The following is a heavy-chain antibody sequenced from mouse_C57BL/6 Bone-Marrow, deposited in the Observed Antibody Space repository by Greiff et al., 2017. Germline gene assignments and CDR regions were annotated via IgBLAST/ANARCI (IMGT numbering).Heavy chain of an antibody. CDR2: ISSGGSYT. Sequence: DVQLQESGGDLVKPGGSLKLSCAASGFTFSSYGMSWVRQTPDKRLEWVATISSGGSYTYYPDSVKGRFTISRDNAKNTLYLQMSSLKSEDTAMYYCARQGGSSIWYFDVWGTGTTVTVSS. J-gene: IGHJ1*03. CDR3: ARQGGSSIWYFDV. V-gene: IGHV5-6*01. D-gene: IGHD1-1*01. CDR1: GFTFSSYG.